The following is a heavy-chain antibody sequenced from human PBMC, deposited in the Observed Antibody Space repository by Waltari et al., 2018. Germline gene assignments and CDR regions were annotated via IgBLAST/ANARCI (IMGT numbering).Heavy chain of an antibody. CDR3: ARDRRDDNNSVRWLDP. V-gene: IGHV1-18*01. CDR2: SSANNGNT. CDR1: GYMFRNFG. D-gene: IGHD1-1*01. Sequence: QIQLVQSGGEVKKPGASVNVSCKASGYMFRNFGIFWVRQAPGQGLEYMGWSSANNGNTNYAQKFQGRLTLTTDTSASTAYMELSSLTSDDTAVYFCARDRRDDNNSVRWLDPWGQGTLVTVSS. J-gene: IGHJ5*02.